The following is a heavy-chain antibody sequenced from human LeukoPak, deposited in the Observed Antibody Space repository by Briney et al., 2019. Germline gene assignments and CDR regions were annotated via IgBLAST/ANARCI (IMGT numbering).Heavy chain of an antibody. CDR2: INSDGSST. V-gene: IGHV3-74*01. Sequence: GGSLRLSCAASGFTFSSYWMHWVRQAPGKGLVWVSRINSDGSSTSYADSVKGRFTISRDNAKNTLYLQMNSLRAEDTAVYYCASPMTTVTPGGYWGQGTLVTVSS. J-gene: IGHJ4*02. CDR1: GFTFSSYW. D-gene: IGHD4-17*01. CDR3: ASPMTTVTPGGY.